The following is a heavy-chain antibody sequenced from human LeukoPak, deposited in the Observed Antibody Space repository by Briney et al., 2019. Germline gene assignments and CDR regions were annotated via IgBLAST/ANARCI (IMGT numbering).Heavy chain of an antibody. CDR1: GFTFSNAW. J-gene: IGHJ4*02. Sequence: GGSLRLSCAASGFTFSNAWMSWVRQAPGKGLEWVGRIKSKTDGGTTDYAAPVKGRFTISRDDSKNTLYLQMNSLKTEDTAVYYCTTDISHYCSSTSCYVSPVYWGQGTLVTVSS. CDR3: TTDISHYCSSTSCYVSPVY. D-gene: IGHD2-2*01. CDR2: IKSKTDGGTT. V-gene: IGHV3-15*01.